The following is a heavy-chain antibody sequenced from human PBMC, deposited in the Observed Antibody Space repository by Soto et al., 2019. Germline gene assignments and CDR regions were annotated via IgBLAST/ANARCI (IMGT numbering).Heavy chain of an antibody. CDR3: ARPRRSTYYDFWSGYSIRYNWFDP. CDR1: GYTFTSYD. J-gene: IGHJ5*02. V-gene: IGHV1-8*01. D-gene: IGHD3-3*01. CDR2: MNPNSGNT. Sequence: ASVKVSCKASGYTFTSYDINWVRQATGQGLEWMGWMNPNSGNTGYAQKFQGRVTMTRNTSISTAYMELSSLRSEDTAVYYCARPRRSTYYDFWSGYSIRYNWFDPWGQGTLVTVSS.